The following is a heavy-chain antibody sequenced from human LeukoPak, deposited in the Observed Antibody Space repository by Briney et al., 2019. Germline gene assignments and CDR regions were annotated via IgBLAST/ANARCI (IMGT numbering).Heavy chain of an antibody. V-gene: IGHV3-74*01. CDR3: ARGPWSSGWYFDY. D-gene: IGHD6-19*01. Sequence: GGSLRLSCAASGFTFSSYWMHWVRQAPGKGLVWVSRINSDGSSTNYADSVKGRFTISRHNAKNTLYLQMNSLRPEDTAVYYCARGPWSSGWYFDYWGQGTLVTVSS. J-gene: IGHJ4*02. CDR2: INSDGSST. CDR1: GFTFSSYW.